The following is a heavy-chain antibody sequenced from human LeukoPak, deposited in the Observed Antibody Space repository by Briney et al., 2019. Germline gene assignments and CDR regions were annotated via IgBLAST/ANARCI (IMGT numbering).Heavy chain of an antibody. CDR3: ATQGINAFDI. D-gene: IGHD5-24*01. CDR2: IAHDGSVK. J-gene: IGHJ3*02. CDR1: TVIFRKYW. Sequence: GGSLRLSCAASTVIFRKYWMGWARQAPGKGLEWVANIAHDGSVKWYVDSVKGRFIISRDNSKNTLYLQMNSLRAEDTAVYYCATQGINAFDIWGQGTMVTVSS. V-gene: IGHV3-7*03.